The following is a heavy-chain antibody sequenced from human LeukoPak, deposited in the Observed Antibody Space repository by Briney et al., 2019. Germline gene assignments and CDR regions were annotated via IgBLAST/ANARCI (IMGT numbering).Heavy chain of an antibody. Sequence: SETLSLTCTVSGGSISSYYWSWIRQPPGKGLEWIGYIYYSGSTNYNPSLKSRVTISVDTSKNQFSLKLSSVTAADTAVYYCARMPGYEGYYYYYYMDVWGKGTTVTVSS. J-gene: IGHJ6*03. CDR1: GGSISSYY. V-gene: IGHV4-59*01. CDR3: ARMPGYEGYYYYYYMDV. CDR2: IYYSGST. D-gene: IGHD5-12*01.